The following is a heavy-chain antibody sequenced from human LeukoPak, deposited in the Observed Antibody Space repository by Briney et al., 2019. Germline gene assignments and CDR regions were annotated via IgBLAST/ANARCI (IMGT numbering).Heavy chain of an antibody. V-gene: IGHV4-4*02. CDR1: GGSITSSNW. CDR3: ARVDSSGWSFDY. CDR2: IYHSGST. D-gene: IGHD6-19*01. Sequence: SETLSLTCAVSGGSITSSNWWSWVRQPPGKGLEWIGEIYHSGSTNYNPSLKSRVTISVDKSKNQFSLKLSPVTAADTAVYYCARVDSSGWSFDYWGQGTLVTVSS. J-gene: IGHJ4*02.